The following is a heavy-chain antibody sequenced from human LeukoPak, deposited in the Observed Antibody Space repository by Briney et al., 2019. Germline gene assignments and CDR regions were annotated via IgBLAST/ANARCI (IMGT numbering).Heavy chain of an antibody. Sequence: PSEALSLTCAVYGQSFSGYHWSSIRQPPGKGLEWIGEINHSGSTNYNPSLKSRVTISVDTSKNQFSVKLSSVTAADTAVYYCARGPGTVYFYYWRQGTLVTVSS. J-gene: IGHJ4*02. D-gene: IGHD1-1*01. CDR3: ARGPGTVYFYY. CDR1: GQSFSGYH. CDR2: INHSGST. V-gene: IGHV4-34*01.